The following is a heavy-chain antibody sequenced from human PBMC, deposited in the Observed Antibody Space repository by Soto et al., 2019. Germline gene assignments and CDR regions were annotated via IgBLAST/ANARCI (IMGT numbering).Heavy chain of an antibody. D-gene: IGHD3-3*01. CDR3: ARDFELRGTILGVVIWWMYNWSDT. V-gene: IGHV1-46*03. CDR2: INPSGGRK. J-gene: IGHJ5*02. CDR1: GYTFTSYY. Sequence: QVQLVQSGTEVKKPGASVKISCKASGYTFTSYYMHWVRQAPGQGLEWMGIINPSGGRKSYAQKFQDRVTMTRDTSTSTFYMELSSLRSEDTAVYYCARDFELRGTILGVVIWWMYNWSDTWGQGTLVTVSS.